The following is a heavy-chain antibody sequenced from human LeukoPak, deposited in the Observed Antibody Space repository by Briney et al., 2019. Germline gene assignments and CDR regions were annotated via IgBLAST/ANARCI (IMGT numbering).Heavy chain of an antibody. CDR1: GFTFTSYG. Sequence: GGSLRLSCTASGFTFTSYGMNWVRQAPGKGLEWVSFIDTSSSYIYSGDSLKGRVTISRDNSKNTLYLQMNSLRAEDTAVYYCAKDQLGATYIDYWGQGTLVTVSS. CDR2: IDTSSSYI. J-gene: IGHJ4*02. CDR3: AKDQLGATYIDY. D-gene: IGHD1-26*01. V-gene: IGHV3-21*04.